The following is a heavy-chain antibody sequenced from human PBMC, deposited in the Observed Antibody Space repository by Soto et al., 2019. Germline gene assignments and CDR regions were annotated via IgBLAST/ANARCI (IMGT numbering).Heavy chain of an antibody. J-gene: IGHJ4*02. CDR1: GYTLTSYG. Sequence: ASVKVSCKASGYTLTSYGISWVRQAPGQGLEWMGWISAYNGNTNYAQKLQGRVTMTTDTSTSTAYMELRSLRSDDTAVYYCARGGYCSSTSCRIVYDYWGQGTLVTVSS. V-gene: IGHV1-18*04. CDR2: ISAYNGNT. CDR3: ARGGYCSSTSCRIVYDY. D-gene: IGHD2-2*01.